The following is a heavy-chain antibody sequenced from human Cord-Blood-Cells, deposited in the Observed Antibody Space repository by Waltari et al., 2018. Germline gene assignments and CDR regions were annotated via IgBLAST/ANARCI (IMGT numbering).Heavy chain of an antibody. V-gene: IGHV6-1*01. CDR1: GDSVSSNSAA. CDR3: AREETLGYCSSTSCASPFDY. J-gene: IGHJ4*02. CDR2: TYYRSKWYN. D-gene: IGHD2-2*01. Sequence: QVQLQQSGPGLVKPSQTLSLTCAISGDSVSSNSAAWNWIRQSPSRGLEWLGRTYYRSKWYNDYAVSVKSRITINPDTSKNQFSLQLNSVTPEDTAVYYCAREETLGYCSSTSCASPFDYWGQGTLVTVSS.